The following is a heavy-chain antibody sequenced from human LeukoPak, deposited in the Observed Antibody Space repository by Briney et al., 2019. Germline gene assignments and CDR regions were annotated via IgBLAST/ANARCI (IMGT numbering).Heavy chain of an antibody. J-gene: IGHJ3*02. V-gene: IGHV4-59*01. CDR3: ARGGSSWYKGAFDI. D-gene: IGHD6-13*01. CDR2: IYYSGST. Sequence: SETLSLTCTVSGDSMSTYYWSWIRQPPGKGLEWIGYIYYSGSTKYNPSLKSRVTISVDTSKNQFSLNMSSVTAAETAVYYCARGGSSWYKGAFDIWGQGTMVTVSS. CDR1: GDSMSTYY.